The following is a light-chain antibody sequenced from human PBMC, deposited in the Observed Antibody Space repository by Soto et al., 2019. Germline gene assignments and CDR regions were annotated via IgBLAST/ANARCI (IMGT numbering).Light chain of an antibody. CDR2: GAS. V-gene: IGKV3-15*01. J-gene: IGKJ1*01. CDR1: QSVSSN. CDR3: QQYNNWIT. Sequence: EIVFTPSPVTLSLSPGERAPLFFRASQSVSSNLAWYQQKPGQAPRLLIYGASTRATGIPARFSGSGSGTEFTLTISSLQSEDFAVYYCQQYNNWITFGQGTKVDIK.